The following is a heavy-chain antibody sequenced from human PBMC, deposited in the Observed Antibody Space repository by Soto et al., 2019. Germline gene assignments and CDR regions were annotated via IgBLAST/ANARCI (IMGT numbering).Heavy chain of an antibody. CDR3: ARGFSGTSPYYYYMDV. D-gene: IGHD3-10*01. CDR1: GYTFTSYD. Sequence: ASVKVSCKASGYTFTSYDINWVRQATGQGLEWMGWMNLNSGNTGYAQKFQGRVTMTRNTSISTAYMELSSLRSEDTAVYYCARGFSGTSPYYYYMDVWGKGTTVTVSS. J-gene: IGHJ6*03. CDR2: MNLNSGNT. V-gene: IGHV1-8*01.